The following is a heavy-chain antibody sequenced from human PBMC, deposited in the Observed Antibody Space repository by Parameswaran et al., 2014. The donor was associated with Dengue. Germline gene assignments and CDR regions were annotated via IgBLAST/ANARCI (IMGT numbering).Heavy chain of an antibody. D-gene: IGHD2-2*01. CDR3: ARGGDIVVVPAATTWYFDL. J-gene: IGHJ2*01. V-gene: IGHV1-46*04. CDR2: INPSGGST. Sequence: WVRQAPGQGLEWMGIINPSGGSTSYAQKLQGRVTMTRDTSTSTVYMELSSLRSEDTAVYYCARGGDIVVVPAATTWYFDLWGRGTLVTVSS.